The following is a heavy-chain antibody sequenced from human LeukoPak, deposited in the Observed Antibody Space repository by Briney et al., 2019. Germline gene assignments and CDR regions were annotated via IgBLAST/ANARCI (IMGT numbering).Heavy chain of an antibody. D-gene: IGHD3-3*01. CDR2: MNPNSGNT. V-gene: IGHV1-8*01. CDR3: ARGVRFLGPPYHFYYMDV. J-gene: IGHJ6*03. CDR1: GYTFTRYD. Sequence: GASVKVSCKASGYTFTRYDVNWVRQATGQGLEWMGWMNPNSGNTGYAPDFQGRVTMTGNTSITTAYMELSALRSEDTAVYYCARGVRFLGPPYHFYYMDVWGKGTAVTVSS.